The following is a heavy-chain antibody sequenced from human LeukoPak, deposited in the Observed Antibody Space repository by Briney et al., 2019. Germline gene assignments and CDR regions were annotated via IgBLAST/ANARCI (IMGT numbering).Heavy chain of an antibody. CDR1: GLTFRTEM. CDR3: AKDRVPDSGWDIDY. Sequence: GGALRLSCVGSGLTFRTEMLRWVRKTPVRPLAWVSAITVSGAGTYYADSVKGRFTTSRDNSKNTVYLQMNSLRAEDTAVYYCAKDRVPDSGWDIDYWGQGNPVTVSS. J-gene: IGHJ4*02. CDR2: ITVSGAGT. V-gene: IGHV3-23*01. D-gene: IGHD6-19*01.